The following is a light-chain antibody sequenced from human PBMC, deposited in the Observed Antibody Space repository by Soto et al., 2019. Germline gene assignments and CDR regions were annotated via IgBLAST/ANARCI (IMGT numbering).Light chain of an antibody. CDR2: GAS. Sequence: EIVMTQSPATLSVSPGERATLYCRASQSVSSTLAGYQHKPGQAPRLLIYGASTRANGIPARFSGSGSGTEFTLTISSLQSEDVAVYYCQQYNNWLRGTFGQGTKLEIK. CDR3: QQYNNWLRGT. J-gene: IGKJ2*01. V-gene: IGKV3-15*01. CDR1: QSVSST.